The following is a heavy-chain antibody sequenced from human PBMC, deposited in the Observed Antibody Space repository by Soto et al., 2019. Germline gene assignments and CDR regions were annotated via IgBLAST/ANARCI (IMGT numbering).Heavy chain of an antibody. Sequence: QDQLVQSGAEVKKPGSSVKVSCKAFGGPFSSHTFSWVRQTPGQGLEWMGRTIPALGTTTYAQKFQGRVTITADDSVTTVYLELNSLRTEYTAVYYCARPDFGDYWYFDLWGRGTLVTVSS. CDR3: ARPDFGDYWYFDL. CDR2: TIPALGTT. CDR1: GGPFSSHT. D-gene: IGHD4-17*01. J-gene: IGHJ2*01. V-gene: IGHV1-69*08.